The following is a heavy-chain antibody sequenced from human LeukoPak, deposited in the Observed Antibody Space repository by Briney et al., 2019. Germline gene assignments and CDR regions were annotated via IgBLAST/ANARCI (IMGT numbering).Heavy chain of an antibody. CDR1: GGSISSYY. D-gene: IGHD3-10*01. CDR2: TYYSGST. CDR3: ARERITMVRGVMGYYYYYMDV. J-gene: IGHJ6*03. Sequence: SETLSLNCTVSGGSISSYYWSWIRQPPGKGRVWIGSTYYSGSTYYNPSLKSRVTISVDTSKNQFSLKQSSVTAADTAVYYCARERITMVRGVMGYYYYYMDVWGKGTTVTISS. V-gene: IGHV4-59*12.